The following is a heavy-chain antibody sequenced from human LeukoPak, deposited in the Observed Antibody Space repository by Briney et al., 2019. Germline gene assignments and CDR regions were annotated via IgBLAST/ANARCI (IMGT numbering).Heavy chain of an antibody. D-gene: IGHD3-22*01. CDR3: ARGDSSGYVCDY. CDR2: ISGSGGST. CDR1: GFTFRSYA. Sequence: GGSLRLSCGASGFTFRSYAMSWVRQAPGKGLEWVSGISGSGGSTYYADSVKGRFTISRDNSKNMLYLEMNSLRAEDTAVYYCARGDSSGYVCDYWGQGTLVTVSS. J-gene: IGHJ4*02. V-gene: IGHV3-23*01.